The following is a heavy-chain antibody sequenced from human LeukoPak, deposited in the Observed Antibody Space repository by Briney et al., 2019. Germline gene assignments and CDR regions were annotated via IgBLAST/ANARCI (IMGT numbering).Heavy chain of an antibody. CDR2: ISGSGGST. J-gene: IGHJ4*02. CDR3: TSDPRIGRYFDY. Sequence: PGGSLRLSCAASGFTFSSYAMSWVRQAPGKGLEWVSAISGSGGSTYYADSVKGRFTISRDNSKNTLYLQMNSLKTEDTAVYYCTSDPRIGRYFDYWGQGALVTVSS. CDR1: GFTFSSYA. V-gene: IGHV3-23*01. D-gene: IGHD1-26*01.